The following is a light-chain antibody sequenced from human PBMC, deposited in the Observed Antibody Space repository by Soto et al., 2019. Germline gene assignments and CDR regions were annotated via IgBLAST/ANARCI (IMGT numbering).Light chain of an antibody. V-gene: IGLV1-51*02. Sequence: QSVLTQPPSVSAAPGQKVTISCSGGSSNIGSNYVSWFQQLPGTAPKLLIYENNKRPSGIPDRFSGSKSATSATLGIAGLQTEDEADYYCGSWDTSLNAGVFGGGTKVTVL. CDR1: SSNIGSNY. CDR2: ENN. J-gene: IGLJ3*02. CDR3: GSWDTSLNAGV.